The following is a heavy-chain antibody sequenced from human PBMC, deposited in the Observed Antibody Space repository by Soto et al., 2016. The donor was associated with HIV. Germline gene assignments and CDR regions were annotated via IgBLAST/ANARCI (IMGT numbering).Heavy chain of an antibody. CDR3: ARGRILYGSGPLLY. CDR1: GGSFSGYS. CDR2: LYHSGIT. Sequence: QVLLQQWGAGLLKPSETLSLTCAMSGGSFSGYSWSWIRQSPGKGLEWIGELYHSGITRYTPPLQSRVTISVDTSKNHFSLNLTSVTAADTAVYYCARGRILYGSGPLLYWGQGTLATVSS. V-gene: IGHV4-34*02. D-gene: IGHD3-10*01. J-gene: IGHJ4*02.